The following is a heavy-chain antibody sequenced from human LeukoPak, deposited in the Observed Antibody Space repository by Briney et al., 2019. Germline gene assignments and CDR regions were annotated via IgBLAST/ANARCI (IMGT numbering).Heavy chain of an antibody. V-gene: IGHV3-30-3*01. CDR3: ARDELITMVRGVLTDYYYYGMDV. D-gene: IGHD3-10*01. Sequence: GGSLRLSCAASGFTFSSYAMHWVRQAPGKGLEWVAVISYDGSNKYYADSVKGRFTISRNNSKNTLYLQMNSLRAEDTAVYYCARDELITMVRGVLTDYYYYGMDVWGQGTTVTVSS. J-gene: IGHJ6*02. CDR2: ISYDGSNK. CDR1: GFTFSSYA.